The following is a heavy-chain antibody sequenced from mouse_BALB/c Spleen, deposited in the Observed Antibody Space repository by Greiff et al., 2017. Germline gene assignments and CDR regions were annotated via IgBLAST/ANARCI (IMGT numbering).Heavy chain of an antibody. CDR2: ISDGGSYT. Sequence: EVHLVESGGGLVQPGGSLKLSCAASGFTFSDYYMYWVRQTPEKRLEWVATISDGGSYTYYPDSVKGRFTISRDNAKNNLYLQMSSLKSEDTAMYYCARARQLGLPPFAYWGQGTLVTVSA. CDR1: GFTFSDYY. D-gene: IGHD3-2*01. V-gene: IGHV5-4*02. CDR3: ARARQLGLPPFAY. J-gene: IGHJ3*01.